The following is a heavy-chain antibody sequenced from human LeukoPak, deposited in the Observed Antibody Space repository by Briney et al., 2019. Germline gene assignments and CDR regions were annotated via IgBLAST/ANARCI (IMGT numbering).Heavy chain of an antibody. CDR3: ARSGGYGWDY. V-gene: IGHV3-7*01. CDR1: GFTFGDYA. CDR2: IKPDGSEG. D-gene: IGHD5-12*01. Sequence: GGSLRLSCTASGFTFGDYAMSWFRQAPGKGLEWVANIKPDGSEGYYLDSLKGRFTISRDNAKNSLYLEMTNLRVEDTAVYYCARSGGYGWDYWGQGALVTVSS. J-gene: IGHJ4*02.